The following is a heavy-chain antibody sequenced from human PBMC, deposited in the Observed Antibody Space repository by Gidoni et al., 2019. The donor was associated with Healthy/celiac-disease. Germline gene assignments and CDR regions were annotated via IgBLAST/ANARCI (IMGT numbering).Heavy chain of an antibody. CDR3: TTDRTQDIVVVVAATLNWFDP. CDR1: GFTLSKAW. V-gene: IGHV3-15*01. Sequence: EVQLVESGGGLVKQGGSLRLSCAACGFTLSKAWMSCVRQAPGKGLEWVGRIKSKTDGGTTDYAAPVKGRFTISRDDSKNTLYLQMNSLKTDDTAVYYCTTDRTQDIVVVVAATLNWFDPWGQGTLVTVSS. D-gene: IGHD2-15*01. J-gene: IGHJ5*02. CDR2: IKSKTDGGTT.